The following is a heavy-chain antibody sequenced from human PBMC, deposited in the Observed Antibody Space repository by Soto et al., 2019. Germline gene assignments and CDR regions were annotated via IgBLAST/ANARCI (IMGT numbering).Heavy chain of an antibody. CDR3: ASHSADFWSGYSVRDYYYGMDV. D-gene: IGHD3-3*01. J-gene: IGHJ6*02. Sequence: GGSLRLSCAASGFTFDDYGMSWVRQAPGKGLEWVSGINWNGGSTGYADSVKGRFTISRDNAKNSLYLQMNSLRAEDTALYYCASHSADFWSGYSVRDYYYGMDVWGQGTTVTVSS. CDR1: GFTFDDYG. V-gene: IGHV3-20*04. CDR2: INWNGGST.